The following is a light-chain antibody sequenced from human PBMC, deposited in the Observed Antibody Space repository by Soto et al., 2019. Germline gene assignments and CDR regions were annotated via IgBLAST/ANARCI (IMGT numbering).Light chain of an antibody. CDR3: QQFNSYPYT. J-gene: IGKJ5*01. V-gene: IGKV1-13*02. CDR2: DAS. Sequence: AIQLTQSPSSLSASVGDRVTITCRASQGISSALAWYQQKPGKAPKLLIYDASSLESGVPSRFSGSGSGTDFTLTISSLQPEDCATYYCQQFNSYPYTFGQGTRLEIK. CDR1: QGISSA.